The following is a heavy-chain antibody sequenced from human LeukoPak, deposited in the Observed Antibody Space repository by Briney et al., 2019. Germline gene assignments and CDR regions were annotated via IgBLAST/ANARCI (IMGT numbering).Heavy chain of an antibody. D-gene: IGHD6-19*01. CDR3: ARDGYNSGSFDGPGGLIGFDI. J-gene: IGHJ3*02. V-gene: IGHV4-59*01. CDR1: GGSINNYY. CDR2: IYYSGST. Sequence: SETLSLTCTVSGGSINNYYWSWIRQPPGKGLEWIGYIYYSGSTIYNPSLKSRVAISVDTSKNQFSLKLSSVTAADTAVYYCARDGYNSGSFDGPGGLIGFDIWGQGTMVTVSS.